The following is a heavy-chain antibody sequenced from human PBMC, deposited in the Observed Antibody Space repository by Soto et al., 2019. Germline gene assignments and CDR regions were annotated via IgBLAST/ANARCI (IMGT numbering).Heavy chain of an antibody. CDR1: GVSLTTNNW. D-gene: IGHD2-15*01. CDR2: IYQTGNT. CDR3: ARGGYCSGGSCSGWFDS. J-gene: IGHJ5*01. Sequence: QVQLQESGPGLVKPSETLSLTCAVSGVSLTTNNWWTWVRQAPGKGLEWVGEIYQTGNTNYNPSLNSRVIASLDQSKNPFFLKLTSVTAADTAIYYCARGGYCSGGSCSGWFDSWGQGTLVTVSS. V-gene: IGHV4-4*02.